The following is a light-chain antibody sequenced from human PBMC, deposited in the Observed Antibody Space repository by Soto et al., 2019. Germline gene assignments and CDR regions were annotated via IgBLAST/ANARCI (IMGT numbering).Light chain of an antibody. J-gene: IGLJ2*01. CDR2: DNT. CDR3: QSYDSTLSLV. CDR1: SSNIGAGYG. V-gene: IGLV1-40*01. Sequence: QLVLTQPPSVSGAPGQTVTISCTGSSSNIGAGYGVNWYQQLPGTAPKLLIYDNTNRPSGVPDRFSGSRSGSSASLAITGLQAEDEAEYHCQSYDSTLSLVFGGGTQLTVL.